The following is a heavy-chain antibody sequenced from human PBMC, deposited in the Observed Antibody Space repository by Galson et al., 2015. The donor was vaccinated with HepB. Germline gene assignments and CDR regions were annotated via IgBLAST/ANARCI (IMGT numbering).Heavy chain of an antibody. Sequence: SLRLSCAASGFIFTDYAMSWVRQAPGKGPEWVSTVTAFSELTFYADSVTGRFAISRDNSRNMVYLEMNSLRVEDTAVYYCAKDFSRLTVEPDAMPLDHWGQGTLVTVSS. CDR2: VTAFSELT. CDR1: GFIFTDYA. D-gene: IGHD2-2*01. CDR3: AKDFSRLTVEPDAMPLDH. V-gene: IGHV3-23*01. J-gene: IGHJ4*02.